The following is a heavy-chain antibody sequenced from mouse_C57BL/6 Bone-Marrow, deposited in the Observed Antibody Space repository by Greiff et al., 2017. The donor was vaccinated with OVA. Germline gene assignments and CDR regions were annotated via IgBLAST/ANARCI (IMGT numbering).Heavy chain of an antibody. J-gene: IGHJ4*01. CDR3: ARQGYDYLYYYAMDY. Sequence: EVMLVESGGDLVKPGGSLKLSCAASGFTFSSYGMSWVRQTPDTRLEWVATISSGGSYTYYPDSVKGRFTISRDNAKNTLYLQMSSLKSEDTAMYYCARQGYDYLYYYAMDYWGQGTSVTVSS. CDR1: GFTFSSYG. V-gene: IGHV5-6*01. D-gene: IGHD2-4*01. CDR2: ISSGGSYT.